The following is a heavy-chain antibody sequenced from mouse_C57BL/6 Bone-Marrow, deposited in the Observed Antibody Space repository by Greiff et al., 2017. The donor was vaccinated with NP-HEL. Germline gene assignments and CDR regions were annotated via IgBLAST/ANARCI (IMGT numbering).Heavy chain of an antibody. CDR3: AREWGYGYEDY. Sequence: EVKLVESGGGLVKPGGSLKLSCAASGFTFSSYAMSWVRQTPEKRLEWVATISDGGSYTYYPDNVKGRFTISRDNAKNNLYLQMSHLKTEDTAMYYCAREWGYGYEDYWGQGTTLTVSS. J-gene: IGHJ2*01. V-gene: IGHV5-4*01. D-gene: IGHD2-2*01. CDR1: GFTFSSYA. CDR2: ISDGGSYT.